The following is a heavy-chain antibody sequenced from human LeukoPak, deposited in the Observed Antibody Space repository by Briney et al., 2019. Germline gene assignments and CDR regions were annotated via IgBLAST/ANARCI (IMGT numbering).Heavy chain of an antibody. J-gene: IGHJ5*02. Sequence: SGTLSLTCAVSGGSIKSNNWWSWVRQPPGKGLEWTGEIYHSGSTNYNPSLESRVTVSVDKSKNQFSLDLSSVTAADTAVYYCARWDIAVAGRNWFDPWGQGTLVTVSS. D-gene: IGHD6-19*01. V-gene: IGHV4-4*02. CDR1: GGSIKSNNW. CDR2: IYHSGST. CDR3: ARWDIAVAGRNWFDP.